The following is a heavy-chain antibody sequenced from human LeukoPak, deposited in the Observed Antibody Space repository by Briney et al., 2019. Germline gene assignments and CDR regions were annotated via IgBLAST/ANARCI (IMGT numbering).Heavy chain of an antibody. J-gene: IGHJ3*02. CDR2: IYYGGST. D-gene: IGHD3-3*01. V-gene: IGHV4-30-4*08. CDR3: AGLPNNDFWSSSYSGAFEI. CDR1: GGAISSDDYY. Sequence: KPSETLSLTCTVSGGAISSDDYYWNWIRQPPGKGLEWIGYIYYGGSTYSNPSLQSRLTIAVDASKNQFSLRLSSVTAADTAVYYCAGLPNNDFWSSSYSGAFEIWGQGTMVTVSS.